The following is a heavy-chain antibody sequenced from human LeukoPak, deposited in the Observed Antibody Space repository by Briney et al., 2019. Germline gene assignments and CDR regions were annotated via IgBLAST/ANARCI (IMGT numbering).Heavy chain of an antibody. Sequence: SVKVSCKASGFTFIDSAMQWVRQARGQRLEWIGWIVVGSGDTNYAQKFQERVTITRDMSTSTAYMELSSLGSEDTAVYYCATAEATTPATNKNSPFDYWGQGTLVTVSS. D-gene: IGHD4-17*01. CDR1: GFTFIDSA. CDR3: ATAEATTPATNKNSPFDY. CDR2: IVVGSGDT. J-gene: IGHJ4*02. V-gene: IGHV1-58*02.